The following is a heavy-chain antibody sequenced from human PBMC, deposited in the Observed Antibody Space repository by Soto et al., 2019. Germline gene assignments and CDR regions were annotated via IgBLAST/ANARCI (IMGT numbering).Heavy chain of an antibody. CDR3: ARRPH. CDR1: GFTFNSYA. J-gene: IGHJ4*02. V-gene: IGHV3-30-3*01. Sequence: QVQLVESGGGVVQPGRSLRLSCAASGFTFNSYAMHWVRQAPGKGLEWVAVISYDGSNKYYADSVKGRFTISRDNSKNTLYLQMNSLRAEDTAVYYCARRPHWGQGTLVTVSS. CDR2: ISYDGSNK.